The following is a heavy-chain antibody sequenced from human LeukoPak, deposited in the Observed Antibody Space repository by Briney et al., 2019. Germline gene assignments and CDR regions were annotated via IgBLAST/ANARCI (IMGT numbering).Heavy chain of an antibody. Sequence: GGSLRLSCAASGFTVSSNYMSWVRQAPGKGLEWVSVIYSGGSTYYADSVKGRFTISRDNSKNTLYLQMNSLRAEDTAVYYCARGATQGKRPYYDYWGQGTLVTVSS. J-gene: IGHJ4*02. CDR3: ARGATQGKRPYYDY. CDR1: GFTVSSNY. V-gene: IGHV3-53*01. CDR2: IYSGGST.